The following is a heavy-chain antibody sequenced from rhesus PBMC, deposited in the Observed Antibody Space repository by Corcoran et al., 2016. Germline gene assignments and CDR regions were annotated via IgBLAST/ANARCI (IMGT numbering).Heavy chain of an antibody. CDR3: AGAKYSNSLV. V-gene: IGHV4-76*01. J-gene: IGHJ4*01. CDR1: GDSISSGYD. D-gene: IGHD4-23*01. Sequence: QVQLQESGPGLVKCSETPSLTCAVTGDSISSGYDWSWIRQPPGKGLEWIGYINGSSGPTNYTPSLKTRVTISKDTSKHQFSLKLSAVTAADTAVYYCAGAKYSNSLVWGQGVLVTVSS. CDR2: INGSSGPT.